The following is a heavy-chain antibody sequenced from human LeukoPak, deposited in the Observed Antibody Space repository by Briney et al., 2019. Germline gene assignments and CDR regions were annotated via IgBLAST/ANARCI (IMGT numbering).Heavy chain of an antibody. CDR3: ARDRSKLLWFGELLSDAFDI. CDR2: ISSRSSYI. CDR1: GFTFSSYS. Sequence: GGSLRLSCAASGFTFSSYSMNWVRQAPGKGLEWVSSISSRSSYIYYADSVKGRFTISRDNAKNSLYLQMNSLRAEDTAVYYCARDRSKLLWFGELLSDAFDIWGQGTMVTVSS. V-gene: IGHV3-21*01. J-gene: IGHJ3*02. D-gene: IGHD3-10*01.